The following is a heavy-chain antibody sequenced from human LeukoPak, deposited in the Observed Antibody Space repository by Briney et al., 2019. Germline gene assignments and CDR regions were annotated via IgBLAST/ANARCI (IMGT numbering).Heavy chain of an antibody. Sequence: GGSLRLSCAASGFTFSSSAMSWVRQAPGKGLYWVSAISGSGTGTYYADSVKGRFTIPRDNSKNTLYLQMNSLRAEDTAVYYCAKEGGTGTRFDYWGQGTLVTVSS. J-gene: IGHJ4*02. CDR3: AKEGGTGTRFDY. D-gene: IGHD1-7*01. CDR2: ISGSGTGT. CDR1: GFTFSSSA. V-gene: IGHV3-23*01.